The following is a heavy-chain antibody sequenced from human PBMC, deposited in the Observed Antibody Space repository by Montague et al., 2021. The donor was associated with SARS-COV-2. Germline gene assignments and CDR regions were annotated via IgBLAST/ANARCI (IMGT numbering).Heavy chain of an antibody. D-gene: IGHD3-9*01. CDR1: GFSLSTSGMC. CDR3: ARIRGDILGGYYYGMDV. V-gene: IGHV2-70*01. Sequence: PALGKPTQTLTLTCTFSGFSLSTSGMCVSWIRQPPGKALEWLALIDWDDDKYYSTSLKTRPTISKDTSKNQVVLTMTNMDPVDTATYYCARIRGDILGGYYYGMDVWGQGTTVTVSS. J-gene: IGHJ6*02. CDR2: IDWDDDK.